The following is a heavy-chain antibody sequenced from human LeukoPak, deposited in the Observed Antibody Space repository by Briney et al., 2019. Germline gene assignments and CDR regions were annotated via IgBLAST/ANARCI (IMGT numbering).Heavy chain of an antibody. Sequence: SETLSLTCTVSGGSISSYYWSWIRQPAGKGLEWIGRIYTSGSTNYNPSLKSRVTMSVDTSKNQFSLKLSSVTAADTAVYYCARVITIFGVVITPNNYFDYWGQGTLVTVSS. J-gene: IGHJ4*02. V-gene: IGHV4-4*07. D-gene: IGHD3-3*01. CDR3: ARVITIFGVVITPNNYFDY. CDR2: IYTSGST. CDR1: GGSISSYY.